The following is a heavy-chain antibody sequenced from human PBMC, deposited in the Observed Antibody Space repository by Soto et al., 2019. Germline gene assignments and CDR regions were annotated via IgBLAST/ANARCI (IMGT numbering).Heavy chain of an antibody. D-gene: IGHD5-18*01. CDR3: AKDLQAYTAPGYFDL. J-gene: IGHJ2*01. Sequence: GGSLRLSCAASGFTFSSYAMSWVRQAPGKGLEWVSAISGSGGSTYYADSVKGRFTISRDNSKNTLYLQMNSLRAEDTAVYYCAKDLQAYTAPGYFDLWGRGTLVTVSS. CDR1: GFTFSSYA. CDR2: ISGSGGST. V-gene: IGHV3-23*01.